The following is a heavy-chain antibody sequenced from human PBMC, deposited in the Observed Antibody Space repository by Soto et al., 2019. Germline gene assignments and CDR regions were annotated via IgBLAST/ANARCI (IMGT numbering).Heavy chain of an antibody. CDR2: ISGSGGST. Sequence: GGSLRLSCAASGFTFSSYAMSWVRQAPGKGLEWVSSISGSGGSTYYADSVKGRFTISRDNSENTLYLQMNSLRAEDTAVYYCAKLCIAAQCYWGQGTLVTVSS. CDR3: AKLCIAAQCY. D-gene: IGHD6-6*01. CDR1: GFTFSSYA. J-gene: IGHJ4*02. V-gene: IGHV3-23*01.